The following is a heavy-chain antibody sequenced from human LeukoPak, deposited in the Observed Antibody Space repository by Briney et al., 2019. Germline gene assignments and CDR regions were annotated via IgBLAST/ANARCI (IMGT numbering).Heavy chain of an antibody. D-gene: IGHD3-10*01. Sequence: GASVKVSCKASGYNFRDYGISWVRQAPGQGLEWMGWINTYNGDTYYAQTVQDRVAMTTDTPTSSAYMELRSLRSDDSAVYYCARDRAGYSGSGSLSYWGQGTLVTVSS. CDR3: ARDRAGYSGSGSLSY. V-gene: IGHV1-18*01. CDR1: GYNFRDYG. J-gene: IGHJ4*02. CDR2: INTYNGDT.